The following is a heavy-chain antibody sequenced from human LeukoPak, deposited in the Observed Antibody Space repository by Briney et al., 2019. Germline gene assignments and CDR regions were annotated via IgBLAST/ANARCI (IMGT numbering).Heavy chain of an antibody. CDR3: AKDPSRNYYGSGSYLY. V-gene: IGHV3-23*01. D-gene: IGHD3-10*01. CDR2: ISGSGGST. J-gene: IGHJ4*02. CDR1: GFTFSSYA. Sequence: GGSLRLSCAASGFTFSSYAMSWVRQAPGKGLEWVSAISGSGGSTYYADSVKGRFTISRDNSKNTLYLQMNSLRAEDTAVYYCAKDPSRNYYGSGSYLYWGQGTLVTVSS.